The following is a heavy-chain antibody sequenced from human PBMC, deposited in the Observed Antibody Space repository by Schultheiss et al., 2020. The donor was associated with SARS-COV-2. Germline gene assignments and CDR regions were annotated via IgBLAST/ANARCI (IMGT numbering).Heavy chain of an antibody. CDR1: GGSINNYY. D-gene: IGHD2-15*01. V-gene: IGHV4-4*07. Sequence: SETLSLTCTVSGGSINNYYWSWIRQPAGSGLEWIGRIYSSGSTNYKPSLKSRVTMSVDTSKNQFSLKLSSVTAADTAVYYCARSSAVVVVAATHWFDPWGQGTLVTVSS. J-gene: IGHJ5*02. CDR3: ARSSAVVVVAATHWFDP. CDR2: IYSSGST.